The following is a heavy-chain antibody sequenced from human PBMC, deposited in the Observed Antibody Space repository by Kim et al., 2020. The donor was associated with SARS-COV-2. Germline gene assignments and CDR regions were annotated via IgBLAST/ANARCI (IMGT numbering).Heavy chain of an antibody. Sequence: SETLSLTCAVYGRSFSGYYWSWIRQPPGKGLEWIGEVNHSGSTNYNPSLKSRVTISVDTSKNQFSLKLSSVTAADTAVYYCARGHLTVTTFYYFYYGMDVWGQGTTVTVSS. J-gene: IGHJ6*02. CDR1: GRSFSGYY. CDR3: ARGHLTVTTFYYFYYGMDV. CDR2: VNHSGST. D-gene: IGHD4-4*01. V-gene: IGHV4-34*01.